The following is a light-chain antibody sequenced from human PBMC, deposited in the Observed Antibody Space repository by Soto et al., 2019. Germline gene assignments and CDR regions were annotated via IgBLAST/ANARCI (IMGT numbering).Light chain of an antibody. CDR1: SSDVGGYDY. V-gene: IGLV2-8*01. CDR3: SSYAGSNNFV. CDR2: EAT. J-gene: IGLJ1*01. Sequence: QSALTQPPSASGAPGQSVTISCTGTSSDVGGYDYVSWYQQHPGKAPKLMIHEATKRPSGVPDPFSRSKSCNTASLTVSGLQAEDEADYYCSSYAGSNNFVFGTGTKVNVL.